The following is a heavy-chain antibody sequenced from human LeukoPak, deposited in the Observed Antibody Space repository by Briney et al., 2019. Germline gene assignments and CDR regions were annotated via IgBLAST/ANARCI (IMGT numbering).Heavy chain of an antibody. V-gene: IGHV1-8*01. CDR1: GYTFTSYD. D-gene: IGHD4-23*01. CDR2: MNPNSGNT. CDR3: ARVVYGGSPAYYYYGMDV. Sequence: ASVTVSCKASGYTFTSYDINWVRQAPGQGLEWMGWMNPNSGNTGYAQKFQGRVTMTRNTSISTAYMELSSLRSEDTAVYYCARVVYGGSPAYYYYGMDVWGQGTTVTVSS. J-gene: IGHJ6*02.